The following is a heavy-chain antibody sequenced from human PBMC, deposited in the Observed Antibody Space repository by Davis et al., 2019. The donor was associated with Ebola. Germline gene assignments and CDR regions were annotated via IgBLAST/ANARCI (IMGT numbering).Heavy chain of an antibody. CDR2: IYYSGST. D-gene: IGHD6-13*01. J-gene: IGHJ6*02. V-gene: IGHV4-4*02. CDR1: GGSISSSNW. CDR3: ARGIAAAGRRNHGYYYGMDV. Sequence: PSETLSLTCAVSGGSISSSNWWSWVRQPPGKGLEWIGYIYYSGSTNYNPSLKSRVTISVDTSKNQFSLKLSSVTAADTAVYYCARGIAAAGRRNHGYYYGMDVWGQGTTVTVSS.